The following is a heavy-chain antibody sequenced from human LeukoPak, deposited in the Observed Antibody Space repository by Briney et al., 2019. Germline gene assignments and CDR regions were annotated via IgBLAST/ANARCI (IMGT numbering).Heavy chain of an antibody. Sequence: SETLSLTCTVSGGSISSYYWSWIRQPPGKGLEWIGYIYYSGSTNYNPSLKSRVTISVDTSKNQFSLKLSSVTAADTAVYYCARAVYSSSWLNYWGQGTLVTVSS. CDR1: GGSISSYY. D-gene: IGHD6-13*01. CDR3: ARAVYSSSWLNY. V-gene: IGHV4-59*01. CDR2: IYYSGST. J-gene: IGHJ4*02.